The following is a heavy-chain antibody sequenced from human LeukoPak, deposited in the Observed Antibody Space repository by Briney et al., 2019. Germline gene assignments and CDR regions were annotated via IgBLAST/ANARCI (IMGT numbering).Heavy chain of an antibody. CDR1: GFTFSNYW. D-gene: IGHD6-6*01. Sequence: QPGGSLRLSCVASGFTFSNYWMHWVRQAPGKGPEWVSRINKDGSITNFADSVKGRFTISRDNAKNTVYLQMNSLRAEDTAVYYCAKGIAARFPYMDVWGKGTTVTVSS. V-gene: IGHV3-74*01. CDR2: INKDGSIT. CDR3: AKGIAARFPYMDV. J-gene: IGHJ6*03.